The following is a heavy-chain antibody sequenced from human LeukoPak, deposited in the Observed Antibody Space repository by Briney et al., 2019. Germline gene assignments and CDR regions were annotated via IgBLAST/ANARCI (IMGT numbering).Heavy chain of an antibody. Sequence: ASVKVSCKASGYTFTSYYMHWVRQAPGQGLEWMGIINPSGGSTSYAQKFQGRVTMTRDTSTSTVYMELSSLRSEDTAVYYCARDRGVRYFDWLLDYWGQGTLVTVS. J-gene: IGHJ4*02. CDR3: ARDRGVRYFDWLLDY. V-gene: IGHV1-46*01. CDR2: INPSGGST. D-gene: IGHD3-9*01. CDR1: GYTFTSYY.